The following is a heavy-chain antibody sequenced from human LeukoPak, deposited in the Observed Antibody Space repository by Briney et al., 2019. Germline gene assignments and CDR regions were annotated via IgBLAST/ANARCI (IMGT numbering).Heavy chain of an antibody. Sequence: ASVKVSCKASGYTFTSYAMHWVRQAPGQRLEWMGWINAGNGNTKYSQKFQGRVTITRDTSASTAYVELSSLRSEDTAVYYCARAQDVRDDYGDYDWFDPWGQGTLVTVSS. V-gene: IGHV1-3*01. CDR2: INAGNGNT. D-gene: IGHD4-17*01. J-gene: IGHJ5*02. CDR1: GYTFTSYA. CDR3: ARAQDVRDDYGDYDWFDP.